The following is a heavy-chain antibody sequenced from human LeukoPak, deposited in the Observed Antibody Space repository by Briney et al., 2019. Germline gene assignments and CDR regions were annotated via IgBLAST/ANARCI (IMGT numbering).Heavy chain of an antibody. Sequence: GGSLRLSCAASGFTFSTYAMSWVRQAPGKGLEWVSVVSGTGGRTYYADSVEGRFTISRGNSKNTLYLQMNSLRAEDTALYYCVKASSSSPQYNWFDAWGQGTLVTVSS. CDR2: VSGTGGRT. J-gene: IGHJ5*02. CDR1: GFTFSTYA. V-gene: IGHV3-23*01. CDR3: VKASSSSPQYNWFDA. D-gene: IGHD6-6*01.